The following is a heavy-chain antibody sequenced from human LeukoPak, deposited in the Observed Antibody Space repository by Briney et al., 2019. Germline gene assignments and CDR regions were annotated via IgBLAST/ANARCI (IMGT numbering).Heavy chain of an antibody. J-gene: IGHJ4*02. CDR3: VSGSGGDGYSYWRDY. CDR1: GFTFSHYG. V-gene: IGHV3-33*01. Sequence: PGGSLRLSCAASGFTFSHYGMHWVRQAPGQGLEWVAVIWFDGGKIQYPDSVKGRFTISRDNSKNTLYLQMSNLRVDDTAVYYCVSGSGGDGYSYWRDYWGQGTLVTVSP. CDR2: IWFDGGKI. D-gene: IGHD5-24*01.